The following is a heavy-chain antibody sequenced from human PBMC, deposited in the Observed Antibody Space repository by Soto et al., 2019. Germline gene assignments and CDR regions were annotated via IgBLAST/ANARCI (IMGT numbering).Heavy chain of an antibody. J-gene: IGHJ4*02. CDR3: ARAGYSYGWASGIDY. Sequence: QVQLVETGGGVVQPGRSLRLSCAASGFTFSSYAMHWVRQAPGKGLEWVAVISYDGSNKYYADSVKGRFTISRDNSTNTLYLQMNSLRAEDTAVYYCARAGYSYGWASGIDYWGQGTLVTVSS. CDR2: ISYDGSNK. V-gene: IGHV3-30-3*01. CDR1: GFTFSSYA. D-gene: IGHD5-18*01.